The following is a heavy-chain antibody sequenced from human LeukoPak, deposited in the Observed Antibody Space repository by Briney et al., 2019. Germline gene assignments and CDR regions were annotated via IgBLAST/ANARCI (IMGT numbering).Heavy chain of an antibody. V-gene: IGHV3-53*01. D-gene: IGHD5-24*01. CDR1: GLTVSSNY. CDR3: ARTFVSGDGYKVGYFDY. Sequence: GGSLRLSCAASGLTVSSNYMSWVRQAPGKGLEWVSLIYSGGSTCYADSVKGRFTISRDNSKNTLYLQINSLSTEDTAAYYCARTFVSGDGYKVGYFDYWGQGTLVTVSS. CDR2: IYSGGST. J-gene: IGHJ4*02.